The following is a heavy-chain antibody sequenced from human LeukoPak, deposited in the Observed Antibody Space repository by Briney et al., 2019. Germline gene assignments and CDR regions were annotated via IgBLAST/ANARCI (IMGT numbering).Heavy chain of an antibody. CDR1: GFTFSSYG. CDR3: ARDRRGSAYGMDV. V-gene: IGHV3-33*01. J-gene: IGHJ6*02. Sequence: GGSLRLSCAASGFTFSSYGMHWVRQAPGKGLEWVAVIWYDGSNKYYADSVKGRFTISRDNSKNTLYLQMNSLRAEDTAVYYCARDRRGSAYGMDVWGQGTTVTVSS. D-gene: IGHD3-16*01. CDR2: IWYDGSNK.